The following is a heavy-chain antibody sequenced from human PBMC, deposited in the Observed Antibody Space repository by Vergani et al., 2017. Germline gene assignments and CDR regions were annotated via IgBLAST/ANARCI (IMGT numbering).Heavy chain of an antibody. J-gene: IGHJ6*02. CDR2: ISSSSSYI. V-gene: IGHV3-21*01. CDR3: AREEYSSSSRSCVDV. Sequence: EVQLVESGGGLVKPGGSLRLSCAASGFTFSNYSMNWVRQAPGKGLEWVSSISSSSSYIYYADSVKGRFTISRDNAKNSLYLQMNSLRAEDTAVYYCAREEYSSSSRSCVDVWGQGTTVTVSS. CDR1: GFTFSNYS. D-gene: IGHD6-6*01.